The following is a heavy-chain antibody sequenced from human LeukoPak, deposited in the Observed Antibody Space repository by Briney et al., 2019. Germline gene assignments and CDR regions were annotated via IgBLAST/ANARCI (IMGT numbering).Heavy chain of an antibody. J-gene: IGHJ6*02. CDR1: GGSISSYY. CDR2: IYYSGST. V-gene: IGHV4-59*08. D-gene: IGHD6-19*01. CDR3: ARAAVAYGMDV. Sequence: PSETLSLTCTVSGGSISSYYWSWIRQPPGKGLEWIGYIYYSGSTNYNPSLKSRVTISVDTSKSQFSLKLSSVTAADTAVYYCARAAVAYGMDVWGQGTRVTVSS.